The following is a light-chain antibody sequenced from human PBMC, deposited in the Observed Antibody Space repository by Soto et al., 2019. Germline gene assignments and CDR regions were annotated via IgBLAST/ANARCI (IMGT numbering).Light chain of an antibody. Sequence: QSVLTQPPSVSAAPGQRVTLSCTGSSSNMGAGYDVHWYQQLPGTAPKLHIYGNSNRPSGVPDRYSRSKSGTSASLAITGLQAEDGADYYCQSCDSSLSGSVFGGGTKLTVL. CDR2: GNS. V-gene: IGLV1-40*01. CDR1: SSNMGAGYD. CDR3: QSCDSSLSGSV. J-gene: IGLJ2*01.